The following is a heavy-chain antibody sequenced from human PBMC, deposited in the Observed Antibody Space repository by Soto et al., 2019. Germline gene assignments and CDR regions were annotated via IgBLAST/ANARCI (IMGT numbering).Heavy chain of an antibody. J-gene: IGHJ4*02. D-gene: IGHD5-18*01. V-gene: IGHV4-61*01. CDR1: GGSVSSGSYY. Sequence: SETLSLTCTVSGGSVSSGSYYWSWIRQPPGKGLEWIGYIYYNGSTNYNVSVKSRVTISVHTSKTQFSLSLSSVTAADTAVYYCASQSVYSYGFDYWGQGTLVTLSS. CDR3: ASQSVYSYGFDY. CDR2: IYYNGST.